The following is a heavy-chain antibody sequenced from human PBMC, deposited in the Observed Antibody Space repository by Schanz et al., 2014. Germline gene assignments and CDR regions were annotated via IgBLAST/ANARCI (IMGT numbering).Heavy chain of an antibody. CDR2: INLDGSGK. J-gene: IGHJ4*02. CDR3: VREESYYGAGSYRY. D-gene: IGHD3-10*01. CDR1: GLTVSSNY. V-gene: IGHV3-7*01. Sequence: EVQLVESGGGLVQPGGSLRLSCVASGLTVSSNYMTWVRQAPGKGLEWVANINLDGSGKIYLGSVRGRFAISRDDAQNSVYLQMNSLRAEDTSVYHCVREESYYGAGSYRYWGPGTLVTVSS.